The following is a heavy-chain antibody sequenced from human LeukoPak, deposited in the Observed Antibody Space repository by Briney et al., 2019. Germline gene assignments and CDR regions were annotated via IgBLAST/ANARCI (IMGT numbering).Heavy chain of an antibody. CDR1: GYTFTGDY. J-gene: IGHJ4*02. CDR2: INPNSGGT. D-gene: IGHD3-9*01. Sequence: ASVKVSCKASGYTFTGDYMHWVRQAPGQGLEWMGWINPNSGGTNYAQKFQGRVTMTRDTSISTAYMELSRLRSDDTAVYYCANTHLYDILTGFRRAGFGYWGQGTLVTVSS. V-gene: IGHV1-2*02. CDR3: ANTHLYDILTGFRRAGFGY.